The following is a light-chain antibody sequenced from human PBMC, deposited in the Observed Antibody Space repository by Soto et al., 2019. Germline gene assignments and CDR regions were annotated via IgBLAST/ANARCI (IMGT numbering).Light chain of an antibody. CDR2: GAS. CDR3: QQYNNWPPWT. V-gene: IGKV3-15*01. J-gene: IGKJ1*01. CDR1: QSINND. Sequence: EVVMTQSPATLSVSPGERATLSCRASQSINNDLAWYQHKPGQAPRLLIYGASTRAIGVPARFSGSGSGTEFTLTIDSLQSEDFAVYYCQQYNNWPPWTFGQGTKVDIK.